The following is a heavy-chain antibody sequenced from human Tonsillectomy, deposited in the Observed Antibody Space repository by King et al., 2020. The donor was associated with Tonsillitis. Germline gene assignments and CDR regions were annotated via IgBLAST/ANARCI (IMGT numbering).Heavy chain of an antibody. CDR3: ARGGRSGRAPFDY. V-gene: IGHV3-74*01. D-gene: IGHD3-3*01. CDR2: INSDGSST. CDR1: GFTFSSYW. Sequence: EVQLVESGGGLVQPGGSLRLSCAASGFTFSSYWMHWVRQAPGKGLVWVARINSDGSSTSYAASVKGRFTIARDNAKNKLYLQMNSLRAEDTAVYYCARGGRSGRAPFDYWGQGTLVTVSS. J-gene: IGHJ4*02.